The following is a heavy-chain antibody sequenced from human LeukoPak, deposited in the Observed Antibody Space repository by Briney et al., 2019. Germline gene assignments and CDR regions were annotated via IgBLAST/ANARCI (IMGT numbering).Heavy chain of an antibody. Sequence: GGSLRLSCATSGFTFSNYAMGWVRQAPGKGLEWVSAISGGGDTTHYADSVKGRFTISRDNSKNTLYLQMNSLRAEDTAVYYCAKDRTVTTPYYFDYWGQGTLVTVSS. V-gene: IGHV3-23*01. CDR1: GFTFSNYA. CDR3: AKDRTVTTPYYFDY. CDR2: ISGGGDTT. J-gene: IGHJ4*02. D-gene: IGHD4-17*01.